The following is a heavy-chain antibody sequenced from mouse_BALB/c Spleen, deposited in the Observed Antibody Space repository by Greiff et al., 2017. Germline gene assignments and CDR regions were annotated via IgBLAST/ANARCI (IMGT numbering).Heavy chain of an antibody. V-gene: IGHV1-77*01. D-gene: IGHD2-14*01. CDR3: ARNRYDVEGYAMDY. J-gene: IGHJ4*01. CDR1: GYTFTDYY. CDR2: IYPGSGNT. Sequence: QVQLKESGAELARPGASVKLSCKASGYTFTDYYINWVKQRTGQGLEWIGEIYPGSGNTYYNEKFKGKATLTADKSSSTAYMQLSSLTSEDSAVYFCARNRYDVEGYAMDYWGQGTSVTVSS.